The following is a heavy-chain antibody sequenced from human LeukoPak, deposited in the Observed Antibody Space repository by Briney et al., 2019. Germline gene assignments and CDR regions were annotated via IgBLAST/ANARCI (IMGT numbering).Heavy chain of an antibody. J-gene: IGHJ6*02. Sequence: GRSESLSCAPSGFSFSSCGMQCARHAPGEGRECEAFISYDGSNKYYADSVKGRFTISRDNSKNTLYLQMNSLRAEDTAVYYCAKDLALPSKPNYYYYYVMDVWGQGTTVTVSS. CDR3: AKDLALPSKPNYYYYYVMDV. V-gene: IGHV3-30*18. CDR2: ISYDGSNK. CDR1: GFSFSSCG. D-gene: IGHD1-14*01.